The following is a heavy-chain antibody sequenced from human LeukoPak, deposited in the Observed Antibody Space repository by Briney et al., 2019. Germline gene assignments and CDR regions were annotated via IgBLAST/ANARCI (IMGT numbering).Heavy chain of an antibody. D-gene: IGHD1-26*01. Sequence: PGGSLRLSCAASGFTFDDYGMSWVRHAPGKGLEWVSGINWNGGSTAYADSVKGRFTISRDNAKNSLYLQMNRLRAEDTALYYCAKHRGLSGSYFKGEDAFDIWGQGTMVTVSS. CDR2: INWNGGST. CDR1: GFTFDDYG. V-gene: IGHV3-20*04. J-gene: IGHJ3*02. CDR3: AKHRGLSGSYFKGEDAFDI.